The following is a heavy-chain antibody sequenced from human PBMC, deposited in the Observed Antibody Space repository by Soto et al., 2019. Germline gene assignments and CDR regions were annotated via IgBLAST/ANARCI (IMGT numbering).Heavy chain of an antibody. CDR2: ISYDGSDK. Sequence: GESRRLSCAASGFSFNSYPMHWVRQAPGKGQEWVALISYDGSDKYYADSVKGRFTISRHNSKNTLYLQMNTLRAEDTAVYSCARWSGQRDGYGYFGGQGTPVTVSS. V-gene: IGHV3-30-3*01. CDR1: GFSFNSYP. J-gene: IGHJ4*02. D-gene: IGHD5-18*01. CDR3: ARWSGQRDGYGYF.